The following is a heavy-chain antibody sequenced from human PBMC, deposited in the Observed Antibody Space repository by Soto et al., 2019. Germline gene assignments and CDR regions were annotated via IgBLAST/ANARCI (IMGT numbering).Heavy chain of an antibody. CDR3: ARKVVVVVPAQGTRYYYGMDV. Sequence: SETLSLTCAVYGGSFSGYYWSWIRQPPEKGLEWIGEINHSGSTNYNPSLKSRVTISVDTSKNQFSLKLSSVTAADTAVYYCARKVVVVVPAQGTRYYYGMDVWGQGTTVTVSS. CDR1: GGSFSGYY. V-gene: IGHV4-34*01. J-gene: IGHJ6*02. D-gene: IGHD2-2*01. CDR2: INHSGST.